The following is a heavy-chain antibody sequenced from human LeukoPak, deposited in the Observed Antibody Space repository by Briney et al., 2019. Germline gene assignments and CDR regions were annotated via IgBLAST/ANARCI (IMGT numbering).Heavy chain of an antibody. D-gene: IGHD3-22*01. J-gene: IGHJ3*02. CDR2: ISHSGRT. CDR3: ARSDIDRSGAPDFFDI. Sequence: SETLSLTCAVYGGSFSAYYWSWIRQPPGMGLEWIGDISHSGRTTYNPSLESRVTMSVDTSRNQFSLNLRSVTAADTAVYYCARSDIDRSGAPDFFDIWGQGTMVTVSP. CDR1: GGSFSAYY. V-gene: IGHV4-34*01.